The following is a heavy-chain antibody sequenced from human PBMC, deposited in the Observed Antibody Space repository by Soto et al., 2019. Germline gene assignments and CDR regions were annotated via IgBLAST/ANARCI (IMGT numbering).Heavy chain of an antibody. Sequence: QVLLVESGGRVVQPGRSLRLSCAASGFTFSSYGMHWVRQAPGKGLEWVAVISYDGSNKYYADSVKGRFTISRDNSRNTLYLQMNSLRAEDTAVYYCAKDAQGWELAPDYFDYWGQGTLVTVSS. CDR2: ISYDGSNK. D-gene: IGHD1-26*01. CDR3: AKDAQGWELAPDYFDY. CDR1: GFTFSSYG. V-gene: IGHV3-30*18. J-gene: IGHJ4*02.